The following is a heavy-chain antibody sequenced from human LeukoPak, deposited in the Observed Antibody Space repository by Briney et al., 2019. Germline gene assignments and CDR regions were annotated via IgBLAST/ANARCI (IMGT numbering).Heavy chain of an antibody. V-gene: IGHV5-51*01. J-gene: IGHJ4*02. Sequence: GESLKISCKGSGYSFTSYWIGWVRQMPGKGLEWMGIIYPGDPDTRYSPAFQGQVTISADKSVSAAYLQWSSLKASDTAMYYCATSDTAMVDYYFDYWGQGTLVTVSS. CDR3: ATSDTAMVDYYFDY. CDR1: GYSFTSYW. CDR2: IYPGDPDT. D-gene: IGHD5-18*01.